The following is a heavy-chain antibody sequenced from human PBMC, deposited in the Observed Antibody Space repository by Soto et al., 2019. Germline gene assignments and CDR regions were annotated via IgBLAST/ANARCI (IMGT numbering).Heavy chain of an antibody. CDR2: IYYSGST. J-gene: IGHJ4*02. Sequence: LSLTCTVSGGSISSYYWSWIRQPPGKGLEWIGYIYYSGSTNYNPSLKSRVTISVDTSKNQFSLKLSSVTAADTAVYYCARDRRDGYKRYFEFWGQGNQVTVSS. CDR1: GGSISSYY. CDR3: ARDRRDGYKRYFEF. D-gene: IGHD5-12*01. V-gene: IGHV4-59*01.